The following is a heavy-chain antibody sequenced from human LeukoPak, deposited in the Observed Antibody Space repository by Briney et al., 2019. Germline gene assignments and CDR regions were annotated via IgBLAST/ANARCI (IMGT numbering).Heavy chain of an antibody. V-gene: IGHV1-8*01. CDR1: GYTFTSYD. CDR3: ARVIWYWNYYYFDY. J-gene: IGHJ4*02. CDR2: MNPNSGNT. D-gene: IGHD1-7*01. Sequence: ASVKVSCKASGYTFTSYDINWVRQATGQGLEWTGWMNPNSGNTGYAQKFQGRVTMTRNTSISTAYMELSSLRSEDTAVYYCARVIWYWNYYYFDYWGQGTLVTVSS.